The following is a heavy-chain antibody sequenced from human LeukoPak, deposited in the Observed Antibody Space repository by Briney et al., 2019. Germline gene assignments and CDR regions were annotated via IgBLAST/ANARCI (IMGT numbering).Heavy chain of an antibody. CDR3: AIGLIAAATSDY. CDR2: INHSGST. D-gene: IGHD6-13*01. Sequence: SETLSLTCAVYGGSFSGYYWSWIRQPPGKGLEWIGEINHSGSTNYNPSFKSRVTISVDTSKNQFSLKLSSVTAADTAVYYCAIGLIAAATSDYWGQGTLVTVSS. V-gene: IGHV4-34*01. J-gene: IGHJ4*02. CDR1: GGSFSGYY.